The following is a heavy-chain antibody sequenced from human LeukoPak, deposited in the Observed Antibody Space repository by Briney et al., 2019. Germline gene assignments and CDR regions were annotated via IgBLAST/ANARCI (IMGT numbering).Heavy chain of an antibody. Sequence: ASVKVSCKASGGTLGSYVISWVRQAPGQGLEWMGGIIPIFGTAHYAQKFQGRLTNTADESTSTVYMEMSSLRSEDTAMYYCAKEGDTALVTGYFDLWGRGTLVTVSS. D-gene: IGHD5-18*01. CDR3: AKEGDTALVTGYFDL. V-gene: IGHV1-69*13. CDR1: GGTLGSYV. J-gene: IGHJ2*01. CDR2: IIPIFGTA.